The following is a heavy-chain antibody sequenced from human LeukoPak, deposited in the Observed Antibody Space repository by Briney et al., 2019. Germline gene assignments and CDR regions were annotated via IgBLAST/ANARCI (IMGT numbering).Heavy chain of an antibody. J-gene: IGHJ4*02. D-gene: IGHD3-10*01. CDR3: AKDLGRFGELLWDY. CDR2: ISGSGGST. Sequence: GGSLRLSCAASGFTFSSYAMSWVRQAPGKGLEWVSAISGSGGSTHYADSVKGRFTISRDNSKNTLYLQMNSLRAEDTAVYYCAKDLGRFGELLWDYWGQGTLVTVSS. V-gene: IGHV3-23*01. CDR1: GFTFSSYA.